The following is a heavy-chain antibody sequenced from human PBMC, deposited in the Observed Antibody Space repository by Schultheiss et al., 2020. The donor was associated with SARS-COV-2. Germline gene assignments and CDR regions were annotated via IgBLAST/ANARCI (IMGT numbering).Heavy chain of an antibody. Sequence: GGSLRLSCKASGGTFSSYAISWVRQAPGQGLEWMGWISAYNGNTNYAQKLQGRVTMTEDTSTDTAYMELSSLRSEDTAVYYCATLQLWLNWGQGTLVTVSS. D-gene: IGHD5-18*01. CDR3: ATLQLWLN. J-gene: IGHJ4*02. V-gene: IGHV1-18*01. CDR2: ISAYNGNT. CDR1: GGTFSSYA.